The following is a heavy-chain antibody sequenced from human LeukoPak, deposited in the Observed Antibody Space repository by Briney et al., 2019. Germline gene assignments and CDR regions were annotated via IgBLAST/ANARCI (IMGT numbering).Heavy chain of an antibody. CDR2: FDPEDGET. CDR1: GYTLTELS. V-gene: IGHV1-24*01. J-gene: IGHJ4*02. CDR3: VTDPVGYCSSDSCYSVDY. Sequence: ASVKVACKVFGYTLTELSMHWVRQPPGKGLEWMGGFDPEDGETIYAQKFQGRVSMTEDTSADTAYMELSSLRSEDTAVYYCVTDPVGYCSSDSCYSVDYWGQGTLVTVSS. D-gene: IGHD2-15*01.